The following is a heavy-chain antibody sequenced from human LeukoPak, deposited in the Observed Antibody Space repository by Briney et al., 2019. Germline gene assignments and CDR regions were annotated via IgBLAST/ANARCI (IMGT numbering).Heavy chain of an antibody. J-gene: IGHJ6*02. CDR3: ARDRGSDGGIYYYYGMDV. D-gene: IGHD3-16*01. Sequence: GGSLRLSCAASGFTFSSYGMHWVRQAPGKGLEWVAAISYDGSNKYYADSVKGRFTISRDNSKNTLYLQVNSLRAEDTAVYYCARDRGSDGGIYYYYGMDVWGQGTTVTVSS. CDR1: GFTFSSYG. CDR2: ISYDGSNK. V-gene: IGHV3-30*03.